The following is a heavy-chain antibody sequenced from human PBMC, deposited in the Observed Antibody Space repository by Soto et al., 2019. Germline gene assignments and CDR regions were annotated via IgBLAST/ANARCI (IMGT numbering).Heavy chain of an antibody. CDR1: GGSTRSSEYQ. J-gene: IGHJ6*02. D-gene: IGHD5-18*01. CDR3: ARHLRRIQLFRKGYYYYGMDV. V-gene: IGHV4-61*05. Sequence: PSEILSLTCSVSGGSTRSSEYQWVWIRQPPGKGLEWIGYIYYSGSTNYNPSLKSRVTISVDTSKNQFSLKLSSVTAADTAAYYCARHLRRIQLFRKGYYYYGMDVWGQGTTVTVSS. CDR2: IYYSGST.